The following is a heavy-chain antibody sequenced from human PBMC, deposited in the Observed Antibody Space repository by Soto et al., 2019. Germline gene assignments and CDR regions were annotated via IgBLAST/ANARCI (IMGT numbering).Heavy chain of an antibody. J-gene: IGHJ4*02. V-gene: IGHV1-3*01. Sequence: ASVKVSCKASGYTFTSYAMHCVRPAPRQRLEWMGWINAGNGNTKYSQKFQGRVTITRDTSASTAYMELSSLRSEDTAVYYCASPARAYCGGDCYPHYFDYWGQGTLVTVSS. CDR1: GYTFTSYA. CDR2: INAGNGNT. CDR3: ASPARAYCGGDCYPHYFDY. D-gene: IGHD2-21*02.